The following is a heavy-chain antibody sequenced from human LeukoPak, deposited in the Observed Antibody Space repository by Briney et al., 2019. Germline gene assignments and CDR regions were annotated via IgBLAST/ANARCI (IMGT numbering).Heavy chain of an antibody. CDR1: GFTFSNYA. V-gene: IGHV3-23*01. CDR3: AKGFSGVATAYQYGMDV. Sequence: GGSLRLSCAASGFTFSNYAMSWVRQAPGKGLEWVSVISGSGGSTYYADSVKGRATISRDNSKTTLILQMNSLRVEDAAVYYCAKGFSGVATAYQYGMDVRGQGTTVTVSS. J-gene: IGHJ6*02. D-gene: IGHD3-3*01. CDR2: ISGSGGST.